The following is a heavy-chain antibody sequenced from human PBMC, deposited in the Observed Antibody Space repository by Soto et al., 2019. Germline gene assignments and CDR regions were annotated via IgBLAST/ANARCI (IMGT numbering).Heavy chain of an antibody. CDR3: ADSWLPTSY. CDR1: GFSFSHYR. D-gene: IGHD3-10*01. J-gene: IGHJ4*02. Sequence: LRLSCAASGFSFSHYRMHWVRQAPGKGLVWVSRISPDGRTTTYADSVKGRFTISRDNAKSTLYLQMNSLTVEDGAVYYCADSWLPTSYWGPGTLVTVSS. CDR2: ISPDGRTT. V-gene: IGHV3-74*01.